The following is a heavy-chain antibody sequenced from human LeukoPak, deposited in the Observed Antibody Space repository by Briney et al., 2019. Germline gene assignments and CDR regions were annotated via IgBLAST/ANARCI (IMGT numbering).Heavy chain of an antibody. D-gene: IGHD1-26*01. V-gene: IGHV4-59*11. J-gene: IGHJ5*02. Sequence: SETLSLTCTVTGASISSHYWCWIRQTPGTGLEGSGDIYDRGSTTYNPSLKSRVSISVDTSRNQFSLTLRSVTAADTAVYYCAKIEVGRFDPWGQGTLVTVSS. CDR1: GASISSHY. CDR2: IYDRGST. CDR3: AKIEVGRFDP.